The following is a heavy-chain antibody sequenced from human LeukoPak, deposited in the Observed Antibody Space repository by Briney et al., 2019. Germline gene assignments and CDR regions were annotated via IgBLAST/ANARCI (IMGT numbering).Heavy chain of an antibody. CDR2: INFNRGDT. Sequence: ASVKVSCKASGYTFRNYYVHRVRQAPGHGLEYMGWINFNRGDTNYQGRVTMTRDTSIDTVYMDLSSLRSDDTALYYCARDKSNGIGIVYWGQGTPVTVSS. V-gene: IGHV1-2*02. J-gene: IGHJ4*02. CDR3: ARDKSNGIGIVY. CDR1: GYTFRNYY. D-gene: IGHD1-26*01.